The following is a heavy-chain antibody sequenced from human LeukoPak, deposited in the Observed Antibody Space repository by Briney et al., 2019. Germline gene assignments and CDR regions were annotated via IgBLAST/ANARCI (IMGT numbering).Heavy chain of an antibody. Sequence: GGSLGLSCAASGFTFSSYAMHWVRQAPGKRLEWVAVISYDGSNKYYADSVKGRFTISRDNSKNTLYLQMNSLRAEDTAVYYCARDILAYCGGDCSFDYWGQGTLVTVSS. CDR1: GFTFSSYA. V-gene: IGHV3-30*04. D-gene: IGHD2-21*02. CDR3: ARDILAYCGGDCSFDY. J-gene: IGHJ4*02. CDR2: ISYDGSNK.